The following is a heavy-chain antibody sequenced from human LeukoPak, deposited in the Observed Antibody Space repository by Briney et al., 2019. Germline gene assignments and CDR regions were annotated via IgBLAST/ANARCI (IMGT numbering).Heavy chain of an antibody. CDR1: GFAFSNYA. CDR2: ISGSGGST. D-gene: IGHD3-10*01. V-gene: IGHV3-23*01. CDR3: AKDKGDYGSESPHGMDV. J-gene: IGHJ6*02. Sequence: PGGSLRLSCAASGFAFSNYAMTWVRQAPGKGLEWVSAISGSGGSTYYADSVKGRFTISRDNSKNTLYLQMNSLRAEDTAVYYCAKDKGDYGSESPHGMDVWGQGTTVTVSS.